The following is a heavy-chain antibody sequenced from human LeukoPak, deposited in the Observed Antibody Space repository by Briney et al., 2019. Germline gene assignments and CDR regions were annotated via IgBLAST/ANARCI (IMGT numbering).Heavy chain of an antibody. V-gene: IGHV3-53*01. CDR2: IYTDGRT. D-gene: IGHD3-9*01. J-gene: IGHJ4*02. CDR1: GFTVSSNY. CDR3: ARAGNSEAPDY. Sequence: GGSLRLSCAASGFTVSSNYMNWVRQAPGKGLEWVSIIYTDGRTFYAASVKGRFTISRENAKNSLYLQMNSLRAGDTAVYYCARAGNSEAPDYWGQGTLVTVSS.